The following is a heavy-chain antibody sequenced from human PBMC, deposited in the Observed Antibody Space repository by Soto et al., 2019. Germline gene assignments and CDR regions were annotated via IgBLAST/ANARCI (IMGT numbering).Heavy chain of an antibody. V-gene: IGHV1-69*13. Sequence: GASVKVSCKASGYTFTSYGISWVRQAPGQGLEWMGGIIPIFGTANYAQKFQGRVTITADESTSTAYMELSSLRSEDTAVYYCARVTLGSGSLLRYYYGMDVWGQGTTVTVSS. J-gene: IGHJ6*02. CDR3: ARVTLGSGSLLRYYYGMDV. CDR1: GYTFTSYG. CDR2: IIPIFGTA. D-gene: IGHD3-10*01.